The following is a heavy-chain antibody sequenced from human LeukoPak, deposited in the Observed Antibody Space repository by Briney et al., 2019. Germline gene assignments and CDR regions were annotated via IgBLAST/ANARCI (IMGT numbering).Heavy chain of an antibody. CDR1: GYTCTSYD. CDR3: ARGEVGATEFDY. D-gene: IGHD1-26*01. V-gene: IGHV1-8*01. J-gene: IGHJ4*02. Sequence: ASVKVSCKASGYTCTSYDINWVRQATGQGLEWMGWMNPNSGNTGYAQKFQGRVTMTRNTSISTAYMELSSLRSEDTALHYCARGEVGATEFDYWGQGTLVTVSS. CDR2: MNPNSGNT.